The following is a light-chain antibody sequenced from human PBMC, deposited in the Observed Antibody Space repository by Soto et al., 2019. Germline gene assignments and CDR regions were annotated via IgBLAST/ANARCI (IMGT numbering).Light chain of an antibody. CDR2: AAS. Sequence: EIVMTQSPATLSVSPGERVTLSCRASQSVTRNLAWYQHTPGQSPRLLISAASSGATGLPSRFSGSGSGTDFTLTISSLQSEDAAVYYCQQYPHWPLTFGGGTKVQLQ. V-gene: IGKV3-15*01. J-gene: IGKJ4*01. CDR1: QSVTRN. CDR3: QQYPHWPLT.